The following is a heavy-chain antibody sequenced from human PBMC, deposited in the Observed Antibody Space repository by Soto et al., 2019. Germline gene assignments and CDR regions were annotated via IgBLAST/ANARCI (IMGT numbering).Heavy chain of an antibody. Sequence: GASVKVSCKASGYTFTSYAMHWVRQAPGQRLEWMGWINAGNGNTKYSQKFQGRVTITRDTSASTAYMELSSLRSEDTAVYYCARDSLVRGPQGNYYYGMDVWGQGTTVTVSS. CDR3: ARDSLVRGPQGNYYYGMDV. V-gene: IGHV1-3*01. D-gene: IGHD3-10*01. J-gene: IGHJ6*02. CDR2: INAGNGNT. CDR1: GYTFTSYA.